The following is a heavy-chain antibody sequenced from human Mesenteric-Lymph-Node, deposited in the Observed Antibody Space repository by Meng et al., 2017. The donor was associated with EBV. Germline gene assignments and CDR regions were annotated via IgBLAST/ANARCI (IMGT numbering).Heavy chain of an antibody. CDR1: GGSISCGGYY. CDR2: IHDSGST. D-gene: IGHD3-10*01. J-gene: IGHJ5*02. Sequence: HVQRQESRPSLVKPSQTLSLTSTVSGGSISCGGYYWSWIRQHPGKVLEWIGNIHDSGSTYYNPSLKSRVTISADTSKNQFALKLSSVTAADTAVYYCARASYGSGSPLGESWFDPWGQGTLVTVSS. V-gene: IGHV4-31*03. CDR3: ARASYGSGSPLGESWFDP.